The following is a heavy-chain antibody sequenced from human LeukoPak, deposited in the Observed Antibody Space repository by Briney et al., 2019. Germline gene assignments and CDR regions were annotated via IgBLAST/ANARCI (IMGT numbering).Heavy chain of an antibody. CDR3: ARALLSSGYFYYYYGMDV. Sequence: ASVKVSCKACGYTFTSYGISWVRQAPGQGLEWMGWISAYNGNTNYAQKLQGRVTMTTDTSTSTAYMELRSLRSDDTAVYYCARALLSSGYFYYYYGMDVWGQGTTVTVSS. J-gene: IGHJ6*02. CDR2: ISAYNGNT. D-gene: IGHD3-3*01. CDR1: GYTFTSYG. V-gene: IGHV1-18*01.